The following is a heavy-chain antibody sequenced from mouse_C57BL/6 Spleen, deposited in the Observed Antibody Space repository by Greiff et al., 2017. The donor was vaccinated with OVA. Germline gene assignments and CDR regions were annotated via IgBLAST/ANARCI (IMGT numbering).Heavy chain of an antibody. Sequence: QVQLQQSGAELVKPGASVKLSCKASGYTFTEYTIHWVKQRSGQGLEWMGWFYPGSGSIKYNEKFKDKATLTADKSCSTVYMELSRLTSEDSAVYFSTSHDPYWYFDVWGTGATVTVSS. CDR2: FYPGSGSI. V-gene: IGHV1-62-2*01. CDR1: GYTFTEYT. J-gene: IGHJ1*03. CDR3: TSHDPYWYFDV.